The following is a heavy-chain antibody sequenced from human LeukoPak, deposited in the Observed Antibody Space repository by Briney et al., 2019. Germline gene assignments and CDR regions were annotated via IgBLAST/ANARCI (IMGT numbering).Heavy chain of an antibody. J-gene: IGHJ4*02. CDR2: ISGSGGST. Sequence: PGRSLRLSCAASGFTFSSYSMNWVRQAPGKGLEWVSVISGSGGSTYYADSVKGRFTISRDNSQNTLYLQMNSLRAEDSAVYYCAKDWAGSDRRYYFDYWGQGTLVTVSS. CDR3: AKDWAGSDRRYYFDY. CDR1: GFTFSSYS. D-gene: IGHD3-22*01. V-gene: IGHV3-23*01.